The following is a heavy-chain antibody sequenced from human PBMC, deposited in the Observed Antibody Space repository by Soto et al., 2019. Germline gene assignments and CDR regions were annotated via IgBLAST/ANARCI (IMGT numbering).Heavy chain of an antibody. V-gene: IGHV1-18*01. CDR3: ATKYCSSTRCDIGRNYYYYGMDV. J-gene: IGHJ6*02. CDR2: ISAYTGNT. CDR1: GYTFTSYG. Sequence: GASVKVSCKASGYTFTSYGISWVRQAPGQGLEWMGWISAYTGNTNYAQKLQGRVTMTTDPSTSTAYMELRSLRSDDTGVYYCATKYCSSTRCDIGRNYYYYGMDVWGQGTMLTVSS. D-gene: IGHD2-2*02.